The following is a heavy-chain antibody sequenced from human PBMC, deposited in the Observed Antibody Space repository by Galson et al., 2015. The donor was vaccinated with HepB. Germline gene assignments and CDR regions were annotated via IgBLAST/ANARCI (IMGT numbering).Heavy chain of an antibody. D-gene: IGHD2-2*01. CDR3: ARDSGTSPYYYYGMDV. CDR1: GGTFRIYT. V-gene: IGHV1-69*13. J-gene: IGHJ6*02. CDR2: IIPIFGTA. Sequence: SVKVSCKASGGTFRIYTISWVRQAPGQGLEWMGGIIPIFGTANYAQKFQGRVTITADESTSTAYMELSSLRSEDTAVYYCARDSGTSPYYYYGMDVWGQGTTVTVSS.